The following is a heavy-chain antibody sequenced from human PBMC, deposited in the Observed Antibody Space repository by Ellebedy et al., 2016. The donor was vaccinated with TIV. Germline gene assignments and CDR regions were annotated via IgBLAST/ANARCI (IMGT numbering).Heavy chain of an antibody. CDR2: IYYSGNT. Sequence: MPSETLSLTCTVSGGSISSGGYYWSWIRQLPGRGLEWMGNIYYSGNTHYNPSLKSRVSISIDTAKNQFSLRLSSVTAADTAVYYCARDPRWWGLDVWGQGTTVSVSS. CDR3: ARDPRWWGLDV. J-gene: IGHJ6*02. V-gene: IGHV4-31*03. D-gene: IGHD2-8*02. CDR1: GGSISSGGYY.